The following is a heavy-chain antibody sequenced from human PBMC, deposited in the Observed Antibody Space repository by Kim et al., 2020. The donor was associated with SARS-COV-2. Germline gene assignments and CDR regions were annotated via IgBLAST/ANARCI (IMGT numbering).Heavy chain of an antibody. Sequence: GESLKISCEGSGYRFTSYWIGWVRQMPVKGLEWMGIIYPGDSDIKYSPSFQGQVTISVDRSINTSYLQWSSLKASDTAMYYCVRSPALYYSGCDYWGQGTLVTVSS. V-gene: IGHV5-51*01. D-gene: IGHD2-15*01. CDR1: GYRFTSYW. CDR2: IYPGDSDI. CDR3: VRSPALYYSGCDY. J-gene: IGHJ4*02.